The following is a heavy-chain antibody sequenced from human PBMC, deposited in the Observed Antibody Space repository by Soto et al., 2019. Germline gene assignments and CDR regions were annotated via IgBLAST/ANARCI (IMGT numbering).Heavy chain of an antibody. D-gene: IGHD6-6*01. Sequence: GAYLKISCQGSGYSFNSYWIGWVRQMPGKGLEWMGIIYPGDSDTRYSPSFQGQVTISADKYISTAYLQWSSLKASDTAMYYCARQIAARSGGWFDPWGQGTLVTVSS. CDR1: GYSFNSYW. J-gene: IGHJ5*02. CDR3: ARQIAARSGGWFDP. V-gene: IGHV5-51*01. CDR2: IYPGDSDT.